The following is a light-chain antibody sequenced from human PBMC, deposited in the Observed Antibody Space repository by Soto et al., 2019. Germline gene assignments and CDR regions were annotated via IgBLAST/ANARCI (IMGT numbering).Light chain of an antibody. V-gene: IGLV2-23*02. CDR1: SRDIGTSNL. CDR3: YSFTGISTSLFV. CDR2: EVT. Sequence: QSVLTQPASVSGSPGQSITISCTGSSRDIGTSNLVSWYQQYPGKAPKLIIYEVTKRPSGISYRFSGSKSGNTASLTISGLQPEDEATYYCYSFTGISTSLFVFGTGTQGHRP. J-gene: IGLJ1*01.